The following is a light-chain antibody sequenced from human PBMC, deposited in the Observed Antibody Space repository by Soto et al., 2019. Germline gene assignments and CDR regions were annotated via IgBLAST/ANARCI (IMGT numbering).Light chain of an antibody. V-gene: IGKV2D-29*01. CDR1: QSLPHSYGKNY. J-gene: IGKJ1*01. CDR2: AVS. Sequence: DIVMTQTPPSLSVTPGQPASISCKSSQSLPHSYGKNYLYWYLQKPGQPPQLLIYAVSNRLSGMPYRFSGSGSGTDFTLKISRVEADDVAIYYCMQTIQLPWTFGQGTKVEIK. CDR3: MQTIQLPWT.